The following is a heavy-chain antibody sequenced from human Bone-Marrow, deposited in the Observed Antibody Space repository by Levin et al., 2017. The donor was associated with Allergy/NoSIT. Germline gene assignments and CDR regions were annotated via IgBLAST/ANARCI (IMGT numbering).Heavy chain of an antibody. Sequence: GSLRLSCTVSGGSINNHYWTWIRQPPGKGLEWIGYIYYSGSTNYNPSLKSRVTMSVDTSKNQFSLKLTSVTAADTAVYYCARGGWSNDFWGQGTLVTVSS. CDR1: GGSINNHY. V-gene: IGHV4-59*11. D-gene: IGHD2-15*01. CDR3: ARGGWSNDF. CDR2: IYYSGST. J-gene: IGHJ4*02.